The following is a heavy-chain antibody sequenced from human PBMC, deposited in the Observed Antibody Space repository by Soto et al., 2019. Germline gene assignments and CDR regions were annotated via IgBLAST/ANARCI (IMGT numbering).Heavy chain of an antibody. V-gene: IGHV3-23*01. CDR3: AKKYHYGSGTYLYYFDY. Sequence: EVQLLESGGGLVQPGGSLRLSCAASGFTFSHFAMSWVRQAPGKGLEWVSTLSGGDESTNYADSVKDQFTISRDNSKNTLYLQLNSMRAEDTAVYYCAKKYHYGSGTYLYYFDYWGQGTLVTVSS. D-gene: IGHD3-10*01. CDR2: LSGGDEST. J-gene: IGHJ4*02. CDR1: GFTFSHFA.